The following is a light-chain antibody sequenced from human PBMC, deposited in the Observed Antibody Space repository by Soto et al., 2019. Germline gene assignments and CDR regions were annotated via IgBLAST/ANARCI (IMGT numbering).Light chain of an antibody. CDR2: GAS. J-gene: IGKJ5*01. CDR3: QQLSSYPIT. CDR1: QGISTY. Sequence: IQLTQSPSSLSASVGDRVTISCRASQGISTYLAWYQQKPGKAPKLLIYGASTLQSGVPSRFSGSGSGTDFTPTISSLQPEDFVTYYCQQLSSYPITFGQGTRLEIK. V-gene: IGKV1-9*01.